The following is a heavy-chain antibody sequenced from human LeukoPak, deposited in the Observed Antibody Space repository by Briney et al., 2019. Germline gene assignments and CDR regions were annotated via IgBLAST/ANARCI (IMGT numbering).Heavy chain of an antibody. D-gene: IGHD6-13*01. CDR1: GGTFSSYA. J-gene: IGHJ6*02. V-gene: IGHV1-69*05. CDR3: ARDYTLRAAAGTGDYYYGMDV. CDR2: IIPIFGTA. Sequence: SVKVSCKASGGTFSSYAISWVRQAPGQGLEWMGGIIPIFGTANYAQKFQGRATITRDTSASTAYMELSSLRSEDTAVYYCARDYTLRAAAGTGDYYYGMDVWGQGTTVTVSS.